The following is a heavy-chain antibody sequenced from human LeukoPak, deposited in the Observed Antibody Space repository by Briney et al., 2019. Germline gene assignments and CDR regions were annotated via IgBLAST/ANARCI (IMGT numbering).Heavy chain of an antibody. D-gene: IGHD3-22*01. CDR1: GDSITSGYYY. J-gene: IGHJ6*03. CDR2: VDISGST. CDR3: ARGPNYYDSSGYYYLYYYYYYMDV. Sequence: PSETLSLTCTVSGDSITSGYYYWSWIRQPAGKGLEWIGRVDISGSTNYNPSLKSRVTISVDTSKNQFSLKLSSVTAADTAVYYCARGPNYYDSSGYYYLYYYYYYMDVSGKGTTVTVSS. V-gene: IGHV4-61*02.